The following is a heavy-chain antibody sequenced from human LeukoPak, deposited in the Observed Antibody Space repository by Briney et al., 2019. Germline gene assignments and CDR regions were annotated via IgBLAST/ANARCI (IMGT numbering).Heavy chain of an antibody. CDR2: INPNSGGT. CDR3: ASGPWLFPYYYGMDV. V-gene: IGHV1-2*02. J-gene: IGHJ6*02. CDR1: GCSFTVEY. Sequence: SVLLWCTPSGCSFTVEYVRRARRAPGQGIEWMGWINPNSGGTNYAQKFQGRVTMTRDTSISTAYMELSRLRSDDTAVYSCASGPWLFPYYYGMDVWGQGTTVTVSS. D-gene: IGHD3-9*01.